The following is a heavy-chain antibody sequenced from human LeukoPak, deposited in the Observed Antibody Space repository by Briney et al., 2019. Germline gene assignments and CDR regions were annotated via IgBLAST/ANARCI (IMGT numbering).Heavy chain of an antibody. CDR3: ARGNRPRGLGYYYGMDV. D-gene: IGHD1-14*01. CDR2: MNPNSGNT. Sequence: GASVKVSCKASGYTFTGYDINRVRQATGQGLEWMGWMNPNSGNTGYAQKFQGRVTMTRNTSISTAYMELSSLRSEDTAVYYCARGNRPRGLGYYYGMDVWGQGTTVTVSS. J-gene: IGHJ6*02. V-gene: IGHV1-8*01. CDR1: GYTFTGYD.